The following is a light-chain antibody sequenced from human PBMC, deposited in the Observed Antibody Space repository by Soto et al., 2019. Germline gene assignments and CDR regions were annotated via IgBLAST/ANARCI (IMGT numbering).Light chain of an antibody. CDR2: KAS. Sequence: DIQLTQSPSTLSASVGDRVTISCRASQNVGDWLAWYQQKPGKAPKVLIYKASTLETGVPSRFSGSGSGTEFTLTISSLQPDDFATYYCQQHNSFSTFGQGTKLEIK. CDR1: QNVGDW. CDR3: QQHNSFST. V-gene: IGKV1-5*03. J-gene: IGKJ2*01.